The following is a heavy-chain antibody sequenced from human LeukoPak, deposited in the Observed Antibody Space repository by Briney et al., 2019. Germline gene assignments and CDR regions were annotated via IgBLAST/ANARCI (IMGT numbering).Heavy chain of an antibody. J-gene: IGHJ3*02. CDR1: GFSFSNCS. D-gene: IGHD4-23*01. CDR2: ISSSSTYI. V-gene: IGHV3-21*01. CDR3: AGDYEGNLAFDI. Sequence: GSLRLSCAASGFSFSNCSMNWVRQAPGKGLEWVSSISSSSTYIYYADSLEGRFTISRDNVRNSLCMQINSLRAEDTAVYYCAGDYEGNLAFDISGQGTMVTVSS.